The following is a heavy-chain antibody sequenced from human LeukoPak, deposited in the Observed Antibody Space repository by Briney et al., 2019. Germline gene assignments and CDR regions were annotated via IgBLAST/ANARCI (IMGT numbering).Heavy chain of an antibody. J-gene: IGHJ4*02. V-gene: IGHV3-48*03. D-gene: IGHD6-19*01. CDR1: EFTFSGYE. CDR2: ISSSGSTI. CDR3: ARVTTNSVAGDFDY. Sequence: QPGGSLRLSCAAAEFTFSGYEMNWVRQATGKGLEWVAYISSSGSTIYYADSVKGRFTISRDNAKNSLYLQMNSLRAEDTAVYYCARVTTNSVAGDFDYWGQGTLVTVSS.